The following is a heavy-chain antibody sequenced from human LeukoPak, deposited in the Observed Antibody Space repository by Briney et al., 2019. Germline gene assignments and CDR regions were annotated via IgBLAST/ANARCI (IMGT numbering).Heavy chain of an antibody. J-gene: IGHJ4*02. Sequence: GGSLRLSCAASGFTFSSYDMSWVRQAPGKGLEWVSGICSSGGSTYYADSVKGRITISRANSKSTLYLQMKRMSAEDTAGYYCEKYQSSGTYFPYWGQGSLVTLSS. CDR1: GFTFSSYD. D-gene: IGHD1-26*01. V-gene: IGHV3-23*01. CDR3: EKYQSSGTYFPY. CDR2: ICSSGGST.